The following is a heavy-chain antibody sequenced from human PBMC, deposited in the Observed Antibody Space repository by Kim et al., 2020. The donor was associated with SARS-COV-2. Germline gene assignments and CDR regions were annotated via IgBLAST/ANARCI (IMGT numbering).Heavy chain of an antibody. D-gene: IGHD6-13*01. CDR3: ARDHCSAGNCYFGF. CDR1: GYSFDTYG. Sequence: ASVKVSCKTSGYSFDTYGITWIRQAPGQGLEWMGWVSTYNEITHFAQKFQDRVNMTTDTSTTTVYLELSSLTSDDTAVYYCARDHCSAGNCYFGFWGQG. J-gene: IGHJ4*02. CDR2: VSTYNEIT. V-gene: IGHV1-18*01.